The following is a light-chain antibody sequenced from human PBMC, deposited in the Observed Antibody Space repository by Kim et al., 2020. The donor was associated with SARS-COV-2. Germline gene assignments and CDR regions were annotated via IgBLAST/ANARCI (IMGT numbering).Light chain of an antibody. V-gene: IGKV1-5*03. CDR2: QTS. CDR3: QQYNWRWT. CDR1: QNIYSY. Sequence: SASVGDRVTITCRASQNIYSYVAWYQQKPGKAPKVLIYQTSSLESGVPSRFSGSGSETEFTLTISSLQPDDFATYYCQQYNWRWTFGQGTKVDIK. J-gene: IGKJ1*01.